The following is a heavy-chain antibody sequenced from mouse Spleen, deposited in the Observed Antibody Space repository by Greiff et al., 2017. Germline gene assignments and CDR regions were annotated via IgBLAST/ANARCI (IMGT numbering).Heavy chain of an antibody. Sequence: VQVVESGPGLVPPSQSLSITCTVSGFSLTSYGVHWVRQSPGKGLEWLGVIWSGGSTDYNAAFISRLSISKDNSKSQVFFKMNSLQADDTAIYYCARGTPKPCEEFAYWGQGTLVTVSA. D-gene: IGHD3-3*01. V-gene: IGHV2-4-1*01. CDR2: IWSGGST. CDR3: ARGTPKPCEEFAY. CDR1: GFSLTSYG. J-gene: IGHJ3*01.